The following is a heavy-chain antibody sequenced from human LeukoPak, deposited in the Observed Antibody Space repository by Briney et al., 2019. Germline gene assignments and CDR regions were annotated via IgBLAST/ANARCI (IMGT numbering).Heavy chain of an antibody. CDR1: GFTFSSYA. Sequence: GGSLRLSCAASGFTFSSYAMSWVRQAPGKGLEWVSAISGSGGSTYYADSVKGRFTISGDNSKNTLYLQMNSLRAEDTAVYYCAKVPRAQYYYDSNAFDIWGQGTMVTVSS. J-gene: IGHJ3*02. CDR3: AKVPRAQYYYDSNAFDI. CDR2: ISGSGGST. D-gene: IGHD3-22*01. V-gene: IGHV3-23*01.